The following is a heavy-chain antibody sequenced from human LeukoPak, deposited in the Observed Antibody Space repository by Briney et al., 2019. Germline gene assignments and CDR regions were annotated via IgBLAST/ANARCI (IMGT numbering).Heavy chain of an antibody. Sequence: SETLSLTCAVYGGSFSGYYWSWIRQPPGKGLEWIGEINHSGSTNYNPSLKSRVTISVDRPKNQFSLKLSSVTAADTAVYYCARRPYCSSTSCYAGNWFDPWGQGTLVTVSS. D-gene: IGHD2-2*01. J-gene: IGHJ5*02. V-gene: IGHV4-34*01. CDR1: GGSFSGYY. CDR3: ARRPYCSSTSCYAGNWFDP. CDR2: INHSGST.